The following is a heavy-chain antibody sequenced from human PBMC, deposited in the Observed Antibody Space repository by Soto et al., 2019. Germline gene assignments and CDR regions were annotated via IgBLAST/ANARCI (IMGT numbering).Heavy chain of an antibody. CDR2: INPNSGST. V-gene: IGHV1-2*02. CDR1: GYSFTAYY. CDR3: ARDWGKNSGYV. J-gene: IGHJ4*02. D-gene: IGHD5-12*01. Sequence: QVQLVQSGAEVKKPGASVKVSCKASGYSFTAYYMHCVRQAPGQGLVWMGWINPNSGSTKNSPKFQGRVTMTRDTSVTTVYMEVSWLRSDDTAVYYCARDWGKNSGYVWGQGTLVTVSS.